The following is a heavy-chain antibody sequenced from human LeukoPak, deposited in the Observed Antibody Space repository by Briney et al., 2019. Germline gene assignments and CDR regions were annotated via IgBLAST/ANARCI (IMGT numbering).Heavy chain of an antibody. CDR2: IKQDGSEK. CDR3: ARDLVDYGDYFTHAFDI. CDR1: GFTFSGYA. Sequence: PGGSLRLSCAASGFTFSGYAMHWVRQAPGKGLEWVANIKQDGSEKYYVDSVKGRFTISRDNVKNSLYLQMNSLRAEDTAVYYCARDLVDYGDYFTHAFDIWGQGTMVTVSS. V-gene: IGHV3-7*03. J-gene: IGHJ3*02. D-gene: IGHD4-17*01.